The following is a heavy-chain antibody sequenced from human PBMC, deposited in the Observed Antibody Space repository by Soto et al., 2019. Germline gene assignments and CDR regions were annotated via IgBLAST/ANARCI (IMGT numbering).Heavy chain of an antibody. CDR2: IWYDGSNK. D-gene: IGHD3-10*01. CDR3: ARDRRYYGSGSYYRHYYYYYGMDV. Sequence: QVQLVESGGGVVQPGRSLRLSCAASGFTFSSYGMHWVRQAPGKGLEWVAVIWYDGSNKYYADSVKGRFTISRDNSKNTLYLQMNSLRAEDTAVYYCARDRRYYGSGSYYRHYYYYYGMDVWGQGTTVTVSS. V-gene: IGHV3-33*01. J-gene: IGHJ6*02. CDR1: GFTFSSYG.